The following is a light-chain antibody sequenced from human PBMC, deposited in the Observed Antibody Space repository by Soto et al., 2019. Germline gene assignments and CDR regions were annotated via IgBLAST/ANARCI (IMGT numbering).Light chain of an antibody. V-gene: IGLV2-11*01. CDR1: SSDVDSSNY. J-gene: IGLJ2*01. CDR3: CTHAGSYVV. Sequence: QSALTQPRSVSGSPGQSVTISCTGTSSDVDSSNYVSWYQQHPGKAPKLIISDVSKRPSGVPDRFSGSKSDNTASLSISGLQDEDEADYFCCTHAGSYVVFGGGIKVTVL. CDR2: DVS.